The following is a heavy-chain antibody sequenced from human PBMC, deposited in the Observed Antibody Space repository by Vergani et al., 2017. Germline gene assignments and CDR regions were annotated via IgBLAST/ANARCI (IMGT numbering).Heavy chain of an antibody. J-gene: IGHJ4*02. CDR2: IRYDGGNK. CDR1: VFTFSGYG. CDR3: ASSGSNGEDDFDF. V-gene: IGHV3-30*02. D-gene: IGHD1-26*01. Sequence: QVQLVESGGGVVQPGGSLRLSCAASVFTFSGYGMHWVRQAPGKGLAWVAFIRYDGGNKDYADSVKGRFTISRDNSKNTLYLQMNSLRAEDTAVYYCASSGSNGEDDFDFWGQGTLVSVSS.